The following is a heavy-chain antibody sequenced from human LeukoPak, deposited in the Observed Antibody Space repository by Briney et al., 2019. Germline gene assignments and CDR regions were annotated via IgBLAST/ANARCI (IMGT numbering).Heavy chain of an antibody. CDR1: GYTFTGYY. Sequence: ASVKVSCKASGYTFTGYYMHWVRQAPGQGLEWMGCINPNSGGTNYAQKFQGRVTMTRDTSISTAYMELSRLRSDDTAVYYCARPNYDFWSGYPNCFDPWGQGTLVTVSS. J-gene: IGHJ5*02. CDR3: ARPNYDFWSGYPNCFDP. V-gene: IGHV1-2*02. CDR2: INPNSGGT. D-gene: IGHD3-3*01.